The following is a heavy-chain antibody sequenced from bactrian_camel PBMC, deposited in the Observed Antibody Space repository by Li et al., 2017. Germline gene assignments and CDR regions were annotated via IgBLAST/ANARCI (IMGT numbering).Heavy chain of an antibody. Sequence: HVQLVESGGVLVQPGGSLRLSCATSGYTYATTSIAWFRQAPGKEREGVAAKSPGGETMVYADSVKGRFAISRDNAKNIVYLQMNNLKPEDSGDYYCAAGGYGGKCLPKRRFWGQGTQVTV. CDR1: GYTYATTS. CDR3: AAGGYGGKCLPKRRF. J-gene: IGHJ4*01. D-gene: IGHD5*01. CDR2: KSPGGET. V-gene: IGHV3S53*01.